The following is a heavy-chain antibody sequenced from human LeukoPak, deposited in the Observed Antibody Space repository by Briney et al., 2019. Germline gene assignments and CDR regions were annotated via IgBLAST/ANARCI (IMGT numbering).Heavy chain of an antibody. V-gene: IGHV3-11*04. CDR2: ISSSGSTI. CDR3: ARDRKRDYGDYRAFDI. J-gene: IGHJ3*02. CDR1: GFTFSSYA. Sequence: PGGSLRLSRAASGFTFSSYAMSWIRQAPGKGLEWVSYISSSGSTIYYADSVKGRFTISRDNAKNSLYLQMNSLRAEDTAVYYCARDRKRDYGDYRAFDIWGQGTMVTVSS. D-gene: IGHD4-17*01.